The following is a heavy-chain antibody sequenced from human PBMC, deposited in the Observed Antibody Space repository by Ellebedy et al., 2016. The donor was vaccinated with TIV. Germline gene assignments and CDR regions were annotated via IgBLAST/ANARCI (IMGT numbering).Heavy chain of an antibody. V-gene: IGHV3-15*07. J-gene: IGHJ6*02. CDR1: GFTFSNAW. D-gene: IGHD6-13*01. CDR3: TTGGIAYGMDV. Sequence: GESLKISCAASGFTFSNAWMNWVRQAPGQGLEWVGRIKGKTDGGTTDYAAPVKGRFTISRDDSKNTLYLQMNSLKTEDTAVYYCTTGGIAYGMDVWGQGTTVTVSS. CDR2: IKGKTDGGTT.